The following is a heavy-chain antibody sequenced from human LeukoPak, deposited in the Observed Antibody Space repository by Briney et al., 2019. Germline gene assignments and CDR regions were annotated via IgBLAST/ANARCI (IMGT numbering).Heavy chain of an antibody. CDR1: GYTFTSYG. J-gene: IGHJ4*02. D-gene: IGHD2-2*01. CDR3: TRVLFCRSSTSCQLFRYFDY. Sequence: GASVKVSCKASGYTFTSYGISWVRQAPGQGLEWMGWISAYNGNTNYAQKLQGRVTMTTDTSTSTAYMELRSLRSDDSVVAYYTRVLFCRSSTSCQLFRYFDYWGQGTLVTVSS. CDR2: ISAYNGNT. V-gene: IGHV1-18*01.